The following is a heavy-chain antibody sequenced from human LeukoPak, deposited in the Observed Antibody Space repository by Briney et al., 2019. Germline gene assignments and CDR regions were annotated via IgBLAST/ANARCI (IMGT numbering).Heavy chain of an antibody. CDR1: GFTLSNYW. J-gene: IGHJ4*02. CDR3: AREFFDVPAPFDY. Sequence: GGSLRLSCAASGFTLSNYWMIHWARQVPGKGLQWVSRINNDGNLKTDGRDTRYADSVKGRFTISTDNAKNSLYLQMNSLRAEDTAVYYCAREFFDVPAPFDYWGQGTLVTVSS. D-gene: IGHD2-2*01. CDR2: INNDGNLKTDGRDT. V-gene: IGHV3-74*01.